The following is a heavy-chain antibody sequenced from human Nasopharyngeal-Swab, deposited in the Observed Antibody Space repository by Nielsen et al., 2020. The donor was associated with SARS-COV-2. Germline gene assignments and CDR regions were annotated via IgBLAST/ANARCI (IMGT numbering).Heavy chain of an antibody. V-gene: IGHV3-48*01. Sequence: GESLKISCAASGFTFSSYSMNWVRQAPGKGLEWVSYISSSSSVIYYADSVKGRFTISRDNSKNTLYLQMNSLRAEDTAVYYCAKALGSSGYYFFDYWGQGTLVTVSS. D-gene: IGHD3-22*01. CDR2: ISSSSSVI. CDR1: GFTFSSYS. CDR3: AKALGSSGYYFFDY. J-gene: IGHJ4*02.